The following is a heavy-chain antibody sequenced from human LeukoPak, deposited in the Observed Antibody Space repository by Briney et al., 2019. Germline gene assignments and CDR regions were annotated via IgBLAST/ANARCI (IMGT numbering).Heavy chain of an antibody. CDR1: CYSISSGYY. J-gene: IGHJ4*02. CDR3: ASEYCSSTSCYSEN. CDR2: IYHSGST. D-gene: IGHD2-2*02. V-gene: IGHV4-38-2*01. Sequence: PSETLSLTCAVSCYSISSGYYWGWIRQPPGKGLEWIGSIYHSGSTYYNPSLKSRVTISVDTSKNQFSLKLSSVTAADTAVYYCASEYCSSTSCYSENWGQGTLVTVSS.